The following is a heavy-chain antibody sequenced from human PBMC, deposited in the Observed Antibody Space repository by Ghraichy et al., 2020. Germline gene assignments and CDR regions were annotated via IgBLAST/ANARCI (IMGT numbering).Heavy chain of an antibody. D-gene: IGHD6-6*01. CDR1: GFSFSSFS. CDR3: AKDLSTGSSWH. J-gene: IGHJ4*02. V-gene: IGHV3-21*01. Sequence: LSLTCAASGFSFSSFSMNWVRQAPGKGLEWVASISSSGRYKYYADSVTGRFTLSRDNAKNTLFLQMNSLRVEDTAVYYCAKDLSTGSSWHWGQGTLVTVSS. CDR2: ISSSGRYK.